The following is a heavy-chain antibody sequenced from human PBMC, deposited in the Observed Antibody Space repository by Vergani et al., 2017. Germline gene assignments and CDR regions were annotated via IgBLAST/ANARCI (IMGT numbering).Heavy chain of an antibody. CDR2: IYTSGST. V-gene: IGHV4-61*02. CDR1: GCSISSGSYY. Sequence: QVQLQESGPGLVKPSQTLSLTCTVSGCSISSGSYYWSWIRQPAGKGLEWIGRIYTSGSTNNNPSLKSRVTMSVDTSKNQFSLQLNSVTAADTAVYYCAREIGLIYDFSSAPDYYYMDVWGKGTTVTVSS. CDR3: AREIGLIYDFSSAPDYYYMDV. J-gene: IGHJ6*03. D-gene: IGHD3-3*01.